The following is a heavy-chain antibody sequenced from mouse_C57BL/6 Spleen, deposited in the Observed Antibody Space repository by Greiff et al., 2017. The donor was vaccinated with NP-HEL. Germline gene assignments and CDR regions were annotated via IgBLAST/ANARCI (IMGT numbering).Heavy chain of an antibody. D-gene: IGHD1-1*01. J-gene: IGHJ1*03. V-gene: IGHV5-4*03. CDR3: ARRDNYYGSSYLYWYFDV. Sequence: EVKLVESGGGLVKPGGSLKLSCAASGFTFSSYAMSWVRQTPEKRLEWVATISDGGSYTYYPDNVKGRFTISRDNAKNNLYLQMSHLKSEDTAMYYCARRDNYYGSSYLYWYFDVWGTGTTVTVSS. CDR2: ISDGGSYT. CDR1: GFTFSSYA.